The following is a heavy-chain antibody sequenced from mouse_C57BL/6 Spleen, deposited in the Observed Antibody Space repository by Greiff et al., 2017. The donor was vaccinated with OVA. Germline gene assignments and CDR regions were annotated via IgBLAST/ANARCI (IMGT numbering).Heavy chain of an antibody. Sequence: EVQRVESEGGLVQPGSSMKLSCTASGFTFSDYYMAWVRQVPEKGLEWVANINYDGSSTYYLDSLKSRFIISRDNAKNILYLQMSSLKSEDTATYYCARDRGGGYAMDYWGQGTSVTVSS. D-gene: IGHD3-1*01. CDR1: GFTFSDYY. CDR2: INYDGSST. CDR3: ARDRGGGYAMDY. J-gene: IGHJ4*01. V-gene: IGHV5-16*01.